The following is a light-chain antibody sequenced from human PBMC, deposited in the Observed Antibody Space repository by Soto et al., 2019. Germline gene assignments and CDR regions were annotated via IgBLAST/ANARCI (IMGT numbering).Light chain of an antibody. V-gene: IGKV1-39*01. Sequence: DIQMTQSPSSLSASVGDRVTITCRASQSISSYLNWYQQKPGKAPKLLIYAASSLQSGVPSRFSVSGSGTDFILPISSLQPEDFATYYCQQSYSTPRTFGQGTKVEIK. CDR3: QQSYSTPRT. CDR2: AAS. J-gene: IGKJ1*01. CDR1: QSISSY.